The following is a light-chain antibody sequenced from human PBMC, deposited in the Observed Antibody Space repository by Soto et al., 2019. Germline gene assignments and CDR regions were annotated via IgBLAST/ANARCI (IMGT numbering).Light chain of an antibody. V-gene: IGLV2-14*03. CDR2: DVS. CDR1: SSDVAAYNY. J-gene: IGLJ1*01. CDR3: SSFTRSNSYV. Sequence: QSALTQPASVSGSPGQSITISCTGTSSDVAAYNYVSWYQQHPGKVPKLMIYDVSDRPSGVSNRFSGSKSGNTASLTISGLQAEDEADYYCSSFTRSNSYVFGTGTKLTVL.